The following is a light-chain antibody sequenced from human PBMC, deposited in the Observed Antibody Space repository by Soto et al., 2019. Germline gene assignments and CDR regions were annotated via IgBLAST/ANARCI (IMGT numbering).Light chain of an antibody. J-gene: IGKJ4*01. V-gene: IGKV1-5*01. CDR2: DAS. CDR3: QQYHTYLT. Sequence: DIQMTQSPSTLSASVGDRVTITCRASYSISSWLAWYQQRPGRAPKLLIYDASTLETGVPSRFSGGGSGTEFTLTITRLQPDDFATYPCQQYHTYLTFGGGTKVEI. CDR1: YSISSW.